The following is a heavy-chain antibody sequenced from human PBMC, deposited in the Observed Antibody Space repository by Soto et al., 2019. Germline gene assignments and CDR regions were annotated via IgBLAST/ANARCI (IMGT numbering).Heavy chain of an antibody. CDR1: GGSISSYY. CDR3: ARAASVAAPVAYY. CDR2: TYDSGST. Sequence: PSETLSITCTVSGGSISSYYWSWIRQHPGRGLEWIGYTYDSGSTLYNPSLKSRVTISIDTSKNQFSLNLSSVTAADTAVYYCARAASVAAPVAYYWGQGTLVTVSS. J-gene: IGHJ4*02. D-gene: IGHD6-6*01. V-gene: IGHV4-59*06.